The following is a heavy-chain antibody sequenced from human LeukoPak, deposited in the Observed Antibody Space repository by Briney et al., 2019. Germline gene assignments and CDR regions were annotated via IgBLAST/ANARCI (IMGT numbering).Heavy chain of an antibody. CDR2: ISGSGGST. V-gene: IGHV3-23*01. J-gene: IGHJ4*02. CDR3: AKDRAYYDILTGYHKSLDY. Sequence: GGSLRLSCAASGFTFSSYAMSWVRQAPGKGLEWVSAISGSGGSTYYADSVKGRFTISRDNSKNTLYLQMNSLRAEDTAVYYCAKDRAYYDILTGYHKSLDYWGQGTLVTVSS. D-gene: IGHD3-9*01. CDR1: GFTFSSYA.